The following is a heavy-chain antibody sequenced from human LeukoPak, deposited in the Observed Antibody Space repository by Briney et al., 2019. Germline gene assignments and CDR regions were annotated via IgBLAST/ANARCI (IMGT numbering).Heavy chain of an antibody. J-gene: IGHJ4*02. V-gene: IGHV3-48*01. CDR3: ARGEQEMATMSIDY. CDR2: ISSLGSTI. CDR1: GFTFSTYS. Sequence: GGSLRLSCAASGFTFSTYSMNWVRQAPGQGLEWVSYISSLGSTIYYADSVKGRFTISRDNAKNSLYLQMNSLRAEDTAVYYCARGEQEMATMSIDYWGQGTLVTVSS. D-gene: IGHD5-24*01.